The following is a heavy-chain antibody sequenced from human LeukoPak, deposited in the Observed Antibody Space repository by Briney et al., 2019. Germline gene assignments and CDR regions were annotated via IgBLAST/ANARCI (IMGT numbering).Heavy chain of an antibody. J-gene: IGHJ4*02. Sequence: PGRSLRLSCAASGFTFSSYAMHWVRQAPGKGLEWVAAILHDGSNKYYADSVKGRFTISRDNSKNTLSLQMNSLRAEDTAVYYCATLSSGWYWGYWGQGTLVTVSS. CDR2: ILHDGSNK. V-gene: IGHV3-30-3*01. D-gene: IGHD6-19*01. CDR3: ATLSSGWYWGY. CDR1: GFTFSSYA.